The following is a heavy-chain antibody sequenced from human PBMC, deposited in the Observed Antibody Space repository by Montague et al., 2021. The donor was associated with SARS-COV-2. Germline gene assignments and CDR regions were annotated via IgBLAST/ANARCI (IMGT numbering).Heavy chain of an antibody. D-gene: IGHD3-22*01. J-gene: IGHJ4*02. V-gene: IGHV4-34*01. CDR3: ARGRQHFNMIVVVMTGGEYYFDY. CDR1: GGSFSDNY. CDR2: INHRGTS. Sequence: SETLSLTCAVYGGSFSDNYWSWIRKPPGKGLEWIGEINHRGTSNXNPSLKSRVSISVDTSKNQFSLYLGSVTAADTAVYYCARGRQHFNMIVVVMTGGEYYFDYWGQGTLVTVSS.